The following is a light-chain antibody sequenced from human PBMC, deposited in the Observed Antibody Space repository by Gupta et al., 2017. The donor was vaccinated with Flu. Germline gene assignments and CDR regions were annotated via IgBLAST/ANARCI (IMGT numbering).Light chain of an antibody. CDR1: RGRGRRGGKRG. V-gene: IGKV2D-29*01. Sequence: VAAGEPAWIGGRASRGRGRRGGKRGGGGELQKPGQAPQLRSYEVASRGGGGAERGGGGGSGTDFTLKISRVEAEDVGVYYCMQSIQLPRTFGQGTKLEIK. CDR2: EVA. J-gene: IGKJ2*01. CDR3: MQSIQLPRT.